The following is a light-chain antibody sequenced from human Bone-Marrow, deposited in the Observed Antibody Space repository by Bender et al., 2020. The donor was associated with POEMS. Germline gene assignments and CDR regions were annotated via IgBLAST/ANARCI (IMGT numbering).Light chain of an antibody. CDR1: SSDVGGYNY. CDR3: CSYAGRSSFV. CDR2: EAI. V-gene: IGLV2-11*01. J-gene: IGLJ2*01. Sequence: QSALTQPRSVSGSPGQSVTISCTGTSSDVGGYNYVSWYQQHPGKAPKLMIYEAIKRPFGLSYRFSGSKSGNTASLTISGLQPEDEADYYCCSYAGRSSFVFGGGTKLTVL.